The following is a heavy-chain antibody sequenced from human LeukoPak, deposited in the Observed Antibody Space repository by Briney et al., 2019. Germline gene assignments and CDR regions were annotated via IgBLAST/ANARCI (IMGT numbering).Heavy chain of an antibody. Sequence: ASVKVSCKAAGYTFTSYGISWVRQAPGQGLEWMGWISAYNGNTNYAQKLQGRVTMTTDASTSTAYMELRSLRSDDTAVYYCAIGIPPGDAFDIWGQGTMVTVSS. V-gene: IGHV1-18*01. J-gene: IGHJ3*02. CDR1: GYTFTSYG. D-gene: IGHD2-2*02. CDR2: ISAYNGNT. CDR3: AIGIPPGDAFDI.